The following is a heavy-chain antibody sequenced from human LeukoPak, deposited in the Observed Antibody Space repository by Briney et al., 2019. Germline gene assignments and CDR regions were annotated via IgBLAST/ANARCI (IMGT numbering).Heavy chain of an antibody. CDR3: ARGILWFGDDV. J-gene: IGHJ6*04. CDR2: MNPNSGNT. V-gene: IGHV1-8*02. D-gene: IGHD3-10*01. CDR1: GYTFNSHG. Sequence: ASVKVSCKGSGYTFNSHGITWVRQATGQGLEWMGWMNPNSGNTGYAQKFQGRVTMTRNTSISTAYMELSSLRSEDTAVYYCARGILWFGDDVWGKGTTVTISS.